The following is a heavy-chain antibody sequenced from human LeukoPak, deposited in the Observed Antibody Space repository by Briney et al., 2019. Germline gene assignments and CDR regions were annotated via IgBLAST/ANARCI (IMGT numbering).Heavy chain of an antibody. J-gene: IGHJ4*02. Sequence: GGSLRLSCAASGFTFSSYAMSWVRQAPGKGLEWVSAISGSGGSTYYADPVKGRFTISRDNSKNTLYLQMNSLRAEDTAVYYCAKGNTIFGVVTPFDYWGQGTLVTVSS. D-gene: IGHD3-3*01. V-gene: IGHV3-23*01. CDR2: ISGSGGST. CDR1: GFTFSSYA. CDR3: AKGNTIFGVVTPFDY.